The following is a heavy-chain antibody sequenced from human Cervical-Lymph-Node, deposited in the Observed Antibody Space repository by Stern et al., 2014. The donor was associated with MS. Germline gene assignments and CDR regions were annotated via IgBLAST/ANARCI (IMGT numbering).Heavy chain of an antibody. CDR2: INPNNGDT. CDR1: GYTFTAYY. Sequence: VQLVESGAEVKKPGASVRVSCKASGYTFTAYYLHWVRQAPGHGLEWMGWINPNNGDTKYAQNFQGWVTMTRDTSISTAYMDLRSLTSDDTAIYYCARDLGTVTTPGDYWGQGTLVTVSS. CDR3: ARDLGTVTTPGDY. D-gene: IGHD4-17*01. J-gene: IGHJ4*02. V-gene: IGHV1-2*04.